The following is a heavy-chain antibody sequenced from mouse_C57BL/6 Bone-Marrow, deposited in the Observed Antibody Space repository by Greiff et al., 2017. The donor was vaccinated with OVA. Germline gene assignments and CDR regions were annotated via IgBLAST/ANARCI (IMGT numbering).Heavy chain of an antibody. CDR3: AHYYGSSYGAY. Sequence: QVQLKQSGPELVKPGASVKISCKASGYAFSSSWMNWVKQRPGKGLEWIGRIYPGDGDTNYIGKFKGKATLTADKSSSTAYMQLSSLTSEDSAVYFCAHYYGSSYGAYWGQGTLVTVSA. D-gene: IGHD1-1*01. J-gene: IGHJ3*01. V-gene: IGHV1-82*01. CDR2: IYPGDGDT. CDR1: GYAFSSSW.